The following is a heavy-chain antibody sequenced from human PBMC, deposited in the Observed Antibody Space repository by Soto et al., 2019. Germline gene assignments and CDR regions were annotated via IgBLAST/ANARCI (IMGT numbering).Heavy chain of an antibody. D-gene: IGHD3-22*01. CDR2: INAYNGNT. J-gene: IGHJ1*01. CDR3: ARDSAYYYDSSAAGNFQH. V-gene: IGHV1-18*01. CDR1: GCTFTSYG. Sequence: GASLNVYCKASGCTFTSYGINWVRQAPVQGLEWMGWINAYNGNTNYGQKLQGRVTMTTDTSTSAVYMELRSLRSDDTAVYYCARDSAYYYDSSAAGNFQHWGQGTLVTVSS.